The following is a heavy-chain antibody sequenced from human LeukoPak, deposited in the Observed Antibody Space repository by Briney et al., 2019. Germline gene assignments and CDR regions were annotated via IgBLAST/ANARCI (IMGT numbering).Heavy chain of an antibody. Sequence: GGSLRLSCAASGFTFSSYSMNWVRQAPGKGLEWVSSISSSSSYIYYADSLKGRFTISRDNAKNSLYLQMNSLRAEDTAVYYCARDGYYDILTGYMDVWGKGTTVTVSS. CDR1: GFTFSSYS. D-gene: IGHD3-9*01. V-gene: IGHV3-21*01. J-gene: IGHJ6*03. CDR2: ISSSSSYI. CDR3: ARDGYYDILTGYMDV.